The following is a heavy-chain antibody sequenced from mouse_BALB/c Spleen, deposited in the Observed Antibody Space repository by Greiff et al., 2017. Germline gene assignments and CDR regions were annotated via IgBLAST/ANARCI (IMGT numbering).Heavy chain of an antibody. Sequence: QVQLQQSGPELVKPGASVKISCKASGYAFSSSWMNWVKQRPGQGLEWIGRIYPGDGDTNYNGKFKGKATLTADKSSSTAYMQLSSLTSVDSAVYFCARSRYFDYWGQGTTLTVSS. V-gene: IGHV1-82*01. J-gene: IGHJ2*01. CDR3: ARSRYFDY. CDR1: GYAFSSSW. CDR2: IYPGDGDT.